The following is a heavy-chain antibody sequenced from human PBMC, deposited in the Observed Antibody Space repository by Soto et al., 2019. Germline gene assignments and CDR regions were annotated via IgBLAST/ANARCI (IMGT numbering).Heavy chain of an antibody. V-gene: IGHV4-4*02. D-gene: IGHD1-26*01. J-gene: IGHJ5*02. CDR2: SYHSGST. CDR3: ARDRGGVIVGATPRFDP. Sequence: QVQLQESGPGLVKPSGTLSLTCAVSGGSISSSNWWSWVRQPPGTGLERIGESYHSGSTNYNPSLQSRVTIAVDKSTNQFSLKLSSVTAADTAVYYCARDRGGVIVGATPRFDPWGQGTLVTVSS. CDR1: GGSISSSNW.